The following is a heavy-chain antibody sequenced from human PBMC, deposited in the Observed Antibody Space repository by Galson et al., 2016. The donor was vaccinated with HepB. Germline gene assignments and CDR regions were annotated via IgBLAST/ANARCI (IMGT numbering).Heavy chain of an antibody. V-gene: IGHV3-23*01. D-gene: IGHD3-10*01. J-gene: IGHJ4*02. CDR1: GFAFNTYA. CDR2: VRASGHRT. CDR3: AKEKGTDEAWFGESDY. Sequence: SLRLSCAASGFAFNTYALNWVRQAPGKGLEWVSAVRASGHRTYYADSVKGRFTISRDNSKNTLYLQMDSLRADSTAIYYCAKEKGTDEAWFGESDYWGQGTRVTVSS.